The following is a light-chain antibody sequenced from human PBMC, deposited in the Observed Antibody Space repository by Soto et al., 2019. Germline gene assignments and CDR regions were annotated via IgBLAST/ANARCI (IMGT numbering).Light chain of an antibody. CDR2: DVS. V-gene: IGLV2-11*01. J-gene: IGLJ1*01. CDR3: CSYAGSYTFYV. CDR1: SSDVGGYNY. Sequence: SVLTQPRSVSRSPGQSVTISCTGASSDVGGYNYVSWYQQHPGKAPKLMIYDVSKRPSGVPDRFSGSKSGNTASLTISGLQAEDEADYYCCSYAGSYTFYVFGTGTKVTVL.